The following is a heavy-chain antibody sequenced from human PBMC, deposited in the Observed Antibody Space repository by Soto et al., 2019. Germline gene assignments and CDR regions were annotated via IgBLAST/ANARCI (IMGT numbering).Heavy chain of an antibody. J-gene: IGHJ6*02. CDR2: IDPSDSYT. D-gene: IGHD2-8*02. CDR3: ARLVGYYGMDV. Sequence: GQSRKISCXGSGYSFTSDWISWVRQMPGKGLEWMGRIDPSDSYTNYSPSFQGHVTISADKSISTAYLQWSSLKASDTAMYYCARLVGYYGMDVWGQGTTVTVSS. V-gene: IGHV5-10-1*01. CDR1: GYSFTSDW.